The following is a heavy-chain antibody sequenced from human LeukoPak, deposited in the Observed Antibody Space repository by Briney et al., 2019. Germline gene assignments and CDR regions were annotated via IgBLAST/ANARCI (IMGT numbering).Heavy chain of an antibody. Sequence: SETLSLTCTVSGGSISNYYWSWIRQPPGRGLEWIGYIYYSGSTNYNPSLKSRVTISVDTSKNQFSLKLSSVTAADTAVYYCAGGEAAARFDYWGQGTLVTVSS. CDR1: GGSISNYY. CDR2: IYYSGST. D-gene: IGHD6-13*01. V-gene: IGHV4-59*01. CDR3: AGGEAAARFDY. J-gene: IGHJ4*02.